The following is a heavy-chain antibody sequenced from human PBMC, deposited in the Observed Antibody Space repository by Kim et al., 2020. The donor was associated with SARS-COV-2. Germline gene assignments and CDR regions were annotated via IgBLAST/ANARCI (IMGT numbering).Heavy chain of an antibody. V-gene: IGHV4-34*01. J-gene: IGHJ4*02. CDR2: INHSGST. Sequence: SETLSLTCAVYGGSFSGYYWSWIRQPPGKGLEWIGEINHSGSTNYNPSLKSRVTISVDTSKNQFSLKLSSVTAADTAVYYCASNNYDSSGYYYGCGQGTLVTVSS. CDR1: GGSFSGYY. D-gene: IGHD3-22*01. CDR3: ASNNYDSSGYYYG.